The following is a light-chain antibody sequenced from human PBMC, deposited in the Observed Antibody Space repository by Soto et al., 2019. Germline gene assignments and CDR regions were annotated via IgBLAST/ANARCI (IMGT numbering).Light chain of an antibody. V-gene: IGKV3-20*01. Sequence: EIVLTQSPGTLSLSPGERATLSCRTSQSVSSSHLVWYQQKPGQPPRLLIYGASSRATDISDRFSGSGSGTDFTLTISRLEPEYFAVYYCQQCCISPPTFGQGTKVEIK. CDR2: GAS. CDR1: QSVSSSH. CDR3: QQCCISPPT. J-gene: IGKJ1*01.